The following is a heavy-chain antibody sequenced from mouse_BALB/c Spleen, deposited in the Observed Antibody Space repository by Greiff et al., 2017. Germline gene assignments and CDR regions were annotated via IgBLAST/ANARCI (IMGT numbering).Heavy chain of an antibody. Sequence: QVQLQQSGPGLVQPSQSLSITCTVSGFSLTSYGVHWVRQSPGKGLEWLGVIWSGGSTDYNAAFISRLSISKDNSKSQAFFKMNSLQADDTAIYYCASPSYYGSRGFADWGQGTLVTVSA. CDR3: ASPSYYGSRGFAD. D-gene: IGHD1-1*01. J-gene: IGHJ3*01. V-gene: IGHV2-4-1*01. CDR1: GFSLTSYG. CDR2: IWSGGST.